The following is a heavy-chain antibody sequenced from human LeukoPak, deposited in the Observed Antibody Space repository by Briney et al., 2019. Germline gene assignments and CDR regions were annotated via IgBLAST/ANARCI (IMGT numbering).Heavy chain of an antibody. D-gene: IGHD5-12*01. CDR1: GYTFTSYA. Sequence: ASVKVSCKASGYTFTSYAMHWVRQAPGQRLEWMGWINAGNGNTKYSQKFQGRVTITGDTSASTAYMELSSLRSEDTAVYCCASYSGYEYYFDYWGQGTLVTVSS. V-gene: IGHV1-3*01. CDR2: INAGNGNT. CDR3: ASYSGYEYYFDY. J-gene: IGHJ4*02.